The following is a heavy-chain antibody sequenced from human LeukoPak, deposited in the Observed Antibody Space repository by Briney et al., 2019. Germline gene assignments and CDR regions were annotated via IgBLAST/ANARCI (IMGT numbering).Heavy chain of an antibody. CDR1: GFTFSSYW. Sequence: PGGPLRLSCAASGFTFSSYWMHWVRQAPGKGLVWVSRINSDGSSTSYADSVKGRFTISRDNAKNTLYLQMNGLRAEDTAVYYCAREIGYCSSTSCYETFDYWGQGTLVTVSS. D-gene: IGHD2-2*03. CDR3: AREIGYCSSTSCYETFDY. V-gene: IGHV3-74*01. CDR2: INSDGSST. J-gene: IGHJ4*02.